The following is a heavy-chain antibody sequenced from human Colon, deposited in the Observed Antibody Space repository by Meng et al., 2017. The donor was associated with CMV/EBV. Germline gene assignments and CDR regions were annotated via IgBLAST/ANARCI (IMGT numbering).Heavy chain of an antibody. J-gene: IGHJ1*01. CDR2: ISAYTGDT. V-gene: IGHV1-18*01. D-gene: IGHD1-26*01. CDR1: GYTFTNYG. Sequence: QVQRVQSGAGVKKPGASVKVSCKASGYTFTNYGISWVRQAPGQGLEWMGWISAYTGDTYYAQKFQGRVTMTTDTSTSTAYMELRSLRSDDTAVYYCVRESQSGSYIYLQHWGQGTLVTVSS. CDR3: VRESQSGSYIYLQH.